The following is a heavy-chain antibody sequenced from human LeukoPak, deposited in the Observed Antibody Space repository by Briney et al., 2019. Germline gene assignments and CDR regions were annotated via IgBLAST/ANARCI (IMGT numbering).Heavy chain of an antibody. CDR3: ARGRLRWYSFDY. Sequence: ASVTVSYTASGYTFTGYYMHWARQAPGQGLEWMGWINPNSGGTNYAQKFQGRVTMTRDTSISTAYMELSRLRSDDTAVYYCARGRLRWYSFDYWGQGTLVTVSS. D-gene: IGHD4-23*01. CDR1: GYTFTGYY. J-gene: IGHJ4*02. V-gene: IGHV1-2*02. CDR2: INPNSGGT.